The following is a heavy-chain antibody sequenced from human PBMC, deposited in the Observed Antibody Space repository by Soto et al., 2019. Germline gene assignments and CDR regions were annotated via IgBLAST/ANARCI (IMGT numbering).Heavy chain of an antibody. D-gene: IGHD6-25*01. CDR3: ARSGPMALDI. Sequence: SGSAGGCTLSIYSINWVRQATGKGLEWVSSISSSSSYIYYADSMKGRFTISRDNAKKSLYQQMNSPRAEHTAVSCCARSGPMALDIWGQRTRVTVSS. CDR1: GCTLSIYS. CDR2: ISSSSSYI. V-gene: IGHV3-21*01. J-gene: IGHJ3*02.